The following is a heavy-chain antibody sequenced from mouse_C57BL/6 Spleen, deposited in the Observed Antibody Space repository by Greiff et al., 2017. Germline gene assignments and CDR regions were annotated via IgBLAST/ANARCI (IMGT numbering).Heavy chain of an antibody. Sequence: VQLQQSGPELVKPGASVKISCKASGYSFTGYYMNWVKQSPEKSLEWIGEINPSNGGTTYNQKFKAKATLTVDKSSSTAYMQLKSLTSEDSAVYYCARRATVVEGYAMDYWGQGTSVTVSS. CDR2: INPSNGGT. CDR3: ARRATVVEGYAMDY. V-gene: IGHV1-42*01. J-gene: IGHJ4*01. D-gene: IGHD1-1*01. CDR1: GYSFTGYY.